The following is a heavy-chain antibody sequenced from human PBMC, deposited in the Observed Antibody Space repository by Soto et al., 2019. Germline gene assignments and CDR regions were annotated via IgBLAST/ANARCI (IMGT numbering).Heavy chain of an antibody. V-gene: IGHV6-1*01. CDR3: ARDPIAADGYYSYYGMYV. CDR2: TYYRSKWYN. Sequence: SQTLSLTCAISGDSVSSNSAAWNWIRQSPSRGLEWLGRTYYRSKWYNDYAVSVKSRITINPDTSKNQFSLQLNSVTPEDTAVYYCARDPIAADGYYSYYGMYVWGRETRVTVSS. J-gene: IGHJ6*02. D-gene: IGHD6-13*01. CDR1: GDSVSSNSAA.